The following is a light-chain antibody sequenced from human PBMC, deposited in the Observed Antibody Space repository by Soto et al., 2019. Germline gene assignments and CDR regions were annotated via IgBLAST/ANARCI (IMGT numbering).Light chain of an antibody. V-gene: IGKV3-20*01. CDR2: DAS. J-gene: IGKJ1*01. CDR1: QSVSSN. Sequence: EIVMTQSPATLSVSPGESATLSCRASQSVSSNLAWHQQKPGQAPRLLIYDASNRATGIPDRFSGSGSGTDFTLTISRLEPEDFAVYYCQQYGSSPPFGQGTKVDI. CDR3: QQYGSSPP.